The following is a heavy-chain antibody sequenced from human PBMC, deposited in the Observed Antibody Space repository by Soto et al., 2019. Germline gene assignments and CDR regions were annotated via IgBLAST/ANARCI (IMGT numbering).Heavy chain of an antibody. J-gene: IGHJ4*02. D-gene: IGHD2-15*01. V-gene: IGHV4-39*01. CDR1: GDSISISSYY. CDR2: IHYSGST. Sequence: SETLSLTCSVSGDSISISSYYWGWVRQPPGKGLEWIGIIHYSGSTHYNPSLQSRVTISGDASKKQFSLKLGSVTAADTAMYYCASTKDETLYFDYWGQGNLVTVSS. CDR3: ASTKDETLYFDY.